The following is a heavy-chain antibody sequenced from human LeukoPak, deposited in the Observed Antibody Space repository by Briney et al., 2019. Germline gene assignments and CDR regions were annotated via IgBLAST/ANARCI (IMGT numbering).Heavy chain of an antibody. CDR2: ISGGGGST. D-gene: IGHD6-13*01. Sequence: GGSLRLSCAASGFTFSSYAMSWVRQAPGKGLEWVSGISGGGGSTYYADSVKGRFTIFRDNSKNTLYLQMNSLRAEDTAVYYCANYSGSSRWFDYWGQGTLVTVSS. V-gene: IGHV3-23*01. CDR3: ANYSGSSRWFDY. CDR1: GFTFSSYA. J-gene: IGHJ4*02.